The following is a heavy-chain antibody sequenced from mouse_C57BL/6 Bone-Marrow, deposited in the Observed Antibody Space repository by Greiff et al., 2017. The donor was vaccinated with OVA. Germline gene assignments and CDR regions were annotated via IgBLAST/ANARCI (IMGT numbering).Heavy chain of an antibody. V-gene: IGHV14-4*01. CDR1: GFNIKDDY. J-gene: IGHJ4*01. CDR2: IDPENGDT. CDR3: TTEGLRFNY. D-gene: IGHD2-4*01. Sequence: VQLQQSGAELVRPGASVKLSCTASGFNIKDDYMHWVKQRPEQGLEWIGWIDPENGDTEYASKFQGKATITAYTSSNTAYLQLSSLTSEDTAVYYCTTEGLRFNYWGQGTSVTVSS.